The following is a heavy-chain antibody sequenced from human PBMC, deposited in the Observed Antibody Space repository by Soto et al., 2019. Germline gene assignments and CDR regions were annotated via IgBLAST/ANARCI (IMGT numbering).Heavy chain of an antibody. CDR2: IYYSGST. CDR3: ARLFRGYGDYVGYYYYMDV. J-gene: IGHJ6*03. CDR1: GGSISSSSYY. Sequence: SETLSLTCTVSGGSISSSSYYWGWIRQPPGKGLEWIGSIYYSGSTYYNPSLKSRVTISVDTSKNQFSLKLSSVTAADTAVYYCARLFRGYGDYVGYYYYMDVWGKGTTVTVSS. V-gene: IGHV4-39*01. D-gene: IGHD4-17*01.